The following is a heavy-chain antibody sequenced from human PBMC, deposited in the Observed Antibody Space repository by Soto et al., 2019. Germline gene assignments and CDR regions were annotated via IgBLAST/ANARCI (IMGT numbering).Heavy chain of an antibody. J-gene: IGHJ4*02. CDR3: AESSGVY. Sequence: PSETLSLTCTVSGGSISSSSDYWGWIRQPPGKGLEWIGSIYYSGSTYYNPSLKSRVTISVDTSKNQFSLKLSSVTAADTAVYYCAESSGVYWGQGTLVTVSS. CDR2: IYYSGST. V-gene: IGHV4-39*01. D-gene: IGHD3-10*01. CDR1: GGSISSSSDY.